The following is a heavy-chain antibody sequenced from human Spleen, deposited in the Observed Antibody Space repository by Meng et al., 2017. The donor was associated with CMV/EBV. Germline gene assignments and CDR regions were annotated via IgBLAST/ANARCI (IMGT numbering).Heavy chain of an antibody. CDR2: ISYDGSNK. CDR3: AREEYPGPFDI. D-gene: IGHD2-2*01. J-gene: IGHJ3*02. CDR1: GFTFSSYA. V-gene: IGHV3-30-3*01. Sequence: CEASGFTFSSYAMHWVRQAPGKGLEWVAVISYDGSNKYYADSVKGRFTISRDNSKNTLYLQMNSLRAEDTAVYYCAREEYPGPFDIWGQGTMVTVSS.